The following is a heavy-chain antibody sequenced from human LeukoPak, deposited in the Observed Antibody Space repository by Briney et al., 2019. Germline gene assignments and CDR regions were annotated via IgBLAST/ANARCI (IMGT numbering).Heavy chain of an antibody. CDR2: TYYRSKWYN. CDR3: AREPAEYYYDSSTGGNY. CDR1: GDSVSSNSAA. V-gene: IGHV6-1*01. Sequence: SQTLSLTCAISGDSVSSNSAAWNWIRPSPSRGLEWLGRTYYRSKWYNDYAVSVKSRITINPDTSKNQFSLQLNSVTPEDTAVYYCAREPAEYYYDSSTGGNYWGQGTLVTVSS. D-gene: IGHD3-22*01. J-gene: IGHJ4*02.